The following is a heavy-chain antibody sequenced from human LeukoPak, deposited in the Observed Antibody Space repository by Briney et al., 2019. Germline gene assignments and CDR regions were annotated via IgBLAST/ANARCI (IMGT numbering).Heavy chain of an antibody. V-gene: IGHV1-18*01. D-gene: IGHD6-19*01. J-gene: IGHJ4*02. CDR3: ARVPNRYSSGWGVFDY. CDR1: GYTFTSYG. Sequence: ASVKVSCKASGYTFTSYGISWVRQAPGQGLEWMGWISAYNGNTNYAQKLQGRVTVTTDTSTSTAYMELRSLRSDDTAVYYCARVPNRYSSGWGVFDYWGQGTLVTVSS. CDR2: ISAYNGNT.